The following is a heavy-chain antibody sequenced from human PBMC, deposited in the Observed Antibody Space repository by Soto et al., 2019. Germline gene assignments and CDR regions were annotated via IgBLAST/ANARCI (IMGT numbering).Heavy chain of an antibody. CDR2: TSYDGSNK. D-gene: IGHD3-10*01. Sequence: GGSLRLSCAASGLTFSSYGMHWVRQAPGKGLEWVAVTSYDGSNKYYGDSVKGRFTISRDNAKNTLYLQMNSLRAEDTAVYYCAKGNYYGSGSFSDDYFDHWGQGTLVTVSS. CDR3: AKGNYYGSGSFSDDYFDH. V-gene: IGHV3-30*18. J-gene: IGHJ4*02. CDR1: GLTFSSYG.